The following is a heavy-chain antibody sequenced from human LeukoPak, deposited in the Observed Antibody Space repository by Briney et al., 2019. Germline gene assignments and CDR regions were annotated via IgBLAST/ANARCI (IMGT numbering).Heavy chain of an antibody. V-gene: IGHV1-2*02. CDR3: ARDLNAFNAFDI. Sequence: ASVKVSCKASGYTFTGYYMHWVRQAPGQGLEWMGWINPNSGGTNYAQKFQGRVTMTRDTSISTAYMEQSRLRSDDTAVYYCARDLNAFNAFDIWGQGTMVTVSS. CDR1: GYTFTGYY. CDR2: INPNSGGT. J-gene: IGHJ3*02. D-gene: IGHD2-2*01.